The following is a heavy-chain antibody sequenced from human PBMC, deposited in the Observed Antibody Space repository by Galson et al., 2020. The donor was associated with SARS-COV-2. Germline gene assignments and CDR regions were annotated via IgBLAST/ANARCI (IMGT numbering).Heavy chain of an antibody. J-gene: IGHJ5*02. V-gene: IGHV4-38-2*02. CDR2: IYHSGIT. CDR3: SRGFDP. D-gene: IGHD5-12*01. CDR1: GYSISTGYY. Sequence: ASETLSLTCSVSGYSISTGYYWGWIRQSPGKGLEWIANIYHSGITNYNPSLQSRITISVDTSKNQFSLNLSSVTAADTAVYFCSRGFDPWGRGTLVIVSS.